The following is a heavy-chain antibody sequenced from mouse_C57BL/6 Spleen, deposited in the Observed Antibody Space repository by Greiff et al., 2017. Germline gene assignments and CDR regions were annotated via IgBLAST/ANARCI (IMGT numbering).Heavy chain of an antibody. D-gene: IGHD4-1*01. CDR2: IYPSDSET. Sequence: VQLQESGAELVRPGASVKLSCKASGYTFTSYWMDWVKQRPGQGLEWIGNIYPSDSETHYNQKFKDKATLTVDKSSSTAYMQLSSLTSEDSAVYYCARATGPYYFDDWGQGTTLTVSS. CDR1: GYTFTSYW. J-gene: IGHJ2*01. CDR3: ARATGPYYFDD. V-gene: IGHV1-61*01.